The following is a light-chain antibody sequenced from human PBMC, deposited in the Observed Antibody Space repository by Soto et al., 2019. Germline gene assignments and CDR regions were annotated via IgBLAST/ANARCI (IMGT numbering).Light chain of an antibody. CDR1: QSVFSY. Sequence: EIVLTQSPATLSLSPGERATLSCRASQSVFSYLAWYQQKPGQAPRLLIYDASNRATGIPARFSGSGSGTDFTLTISSLEPEDFAVYYCQQRSTWPPAFGQGNKLEIK. CDR3: QQRSTWPPA. J-gene: IGKJ2*01. CDR2: DAS. V-gene: IGKV3-11*01.